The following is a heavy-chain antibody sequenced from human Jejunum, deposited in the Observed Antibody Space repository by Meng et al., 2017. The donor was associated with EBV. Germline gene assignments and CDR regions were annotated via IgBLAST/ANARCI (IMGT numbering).Heavy chain of an antibody. Sequence: QVQLLPSVGVFHNSGVTGQVSRQSSVTIFTRYALHWFRQAPGKRSGWMGWINTGNGDTKYSQKFQGRVTITRDISASTVYMDLSSLRSEDSGVYYCAKVRVGGTTLGWFDPWGQGTLVTVSS. J-gene: IGHJ5*02. CDR3: AKVRVGGTTLGWFDP. CDR1: VTIFTRYA. V-gene: IGHV1-3*04. D-gene: IGHD1/OR15-1a*01. CDR2: INTGNGDT.